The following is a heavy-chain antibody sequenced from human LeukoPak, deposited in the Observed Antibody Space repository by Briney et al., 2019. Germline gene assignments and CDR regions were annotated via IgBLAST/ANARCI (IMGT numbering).Heavy chain of an antibody. J-gene: IGHJ4*02. CDR1: GFTFSSYS. CDR3: ARDLAGTGYDY. V-gene: IGHV3-48*01. Sequence: AGGSLRLSCAAPGFTFSSYSMNWVRQAPGKGLEWVSYISSSSSTIYYADSVKGRFTISRDNAKNSLYLQMNSLRAEDTAVYYCARDLAGTGYDYWGQGTLVTVSS. CDR2: ISSSSSTI. D-gene: IGHD3/OR15-3a*01.